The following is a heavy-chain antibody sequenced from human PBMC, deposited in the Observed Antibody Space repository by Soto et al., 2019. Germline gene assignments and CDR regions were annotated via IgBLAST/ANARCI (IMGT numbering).Heavy chain of an antibody. CDR1: GFTFSSYA. D-gene: IGHD3-3*01. V-gene: IGHV3-64D*08. CDR3: VNYPADYDFWSGYYRDY. J-gene: IGHJ4*02. CDR2: ISSNGGST. Sequence: GGSLRLSCSASGFTFSSYAMHWVRQAPGKGLEYVSAISSNGGSTYYADSVKGRFTISRDNSKNTLYLQMSSLRAEDTAVYYCVNYPADYDFWSGYYRDYWGQGTLVTVSS.